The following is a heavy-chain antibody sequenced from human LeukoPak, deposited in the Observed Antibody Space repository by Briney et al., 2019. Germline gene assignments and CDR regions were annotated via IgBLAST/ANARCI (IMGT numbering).Heavy chain of an antibody. V-gene: IGHV3-66*02. D-gene: IGHD3-16*01. Sequence: GGSLRLSCAASGFTVRSNSMSWVRQAPGKGLEWVSLIYSGDSTYYADSVKGRFTISRDNSKNMVYLQMSSLRPEDTAVYYCARRGALDYWGQGTLVTVSS. CDR1: GFTVRSNS. CDR3: ARRGALDY. CDR2: IYSGDST. J-gene: IGHJ4*02.